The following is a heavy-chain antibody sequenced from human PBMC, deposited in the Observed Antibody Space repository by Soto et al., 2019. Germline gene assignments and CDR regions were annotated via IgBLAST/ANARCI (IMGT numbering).Heavy chain of an antibody. J-gene: IGHJ6*02. Sequence: QVQLVQSRGEVKKPGASVKVSCKTSGYSFTTYGISWVRQAPGQGLEWMGWISGYNGNTNYAQNLQGRVTMTTDTSTSTAYMELWSLRSDDTAVYYCAREGPAPYYYYGMDVWSQGSTVTVSS. V-gene: IGHV1-18*01. CDR2: ISGYNGNT. CDR3: AREGPAPYYYYGMDV. CDR1: GYSFTTYG.